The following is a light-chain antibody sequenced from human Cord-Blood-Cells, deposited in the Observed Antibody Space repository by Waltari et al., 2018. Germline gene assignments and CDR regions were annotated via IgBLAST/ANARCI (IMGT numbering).Light chain of an antibody. V-gene: IGKV3-15*01. J-gene: IGKJ4*01. CDR3: QQYNNWPPLT. Sequence: EIVMTQSPATLFVSTGERATLSCRASQCVSSNLAWYQRKPGQAPRLLIYGASTRATGIPARFSCSGSGTEFTLTISSLQSEDFAVYYCQQYNNWPPLTFGGGTKVEIK. CDR2: GAS. CDR1: QCVSSN.